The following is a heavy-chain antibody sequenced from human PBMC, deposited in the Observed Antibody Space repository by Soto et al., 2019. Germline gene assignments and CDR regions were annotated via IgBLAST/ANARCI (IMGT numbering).Heavy chain of an antibody. CDR2: ISYDGSDK. Sequence: GGSLRLSCAASGFTFSDYGMHWVRQAPGTGLEWVAVISYDGSDKYYADSVKGRFTISRDDSKNRLYLQMNSLRAEDTAVYYCATMERLFDYWGQGTLVTVSS. CDR1: GFTFSDYG. CDR3: ATMERLFDY. J-gene: IGHJ4*02. V-gene: IGHV3-30*03. D-gene: IGHD3-3*01.